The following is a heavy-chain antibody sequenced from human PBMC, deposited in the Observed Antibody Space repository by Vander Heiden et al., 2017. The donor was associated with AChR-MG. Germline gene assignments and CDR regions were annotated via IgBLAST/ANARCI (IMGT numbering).Heavy chain of an antibody. CDR2: IYWDDDK. J-gene: IGHJ3*02. V-gene: IGHV2-5*02. CDR1: AFSLSTSGVG. CDR3: AHTNYDDLGSAFDI. Sequence: QITLKESGPTLVKPTQTLTLTCTFSAFSLSTSGVGVGWIRQPPGKALEWLALIYWDDDKRYSPSLKTRLSITKDTSKNQVVLTMTNMDPVDTATYYCAHTNYDDLGSAFDIWGQGTRVTVSS. D-gene: IGHD3-22*01.